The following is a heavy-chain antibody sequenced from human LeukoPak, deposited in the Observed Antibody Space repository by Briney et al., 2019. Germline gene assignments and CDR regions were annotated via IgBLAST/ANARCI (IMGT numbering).Heavy chain of an antibody. V-gene: IGHV3-74*01. CDR3: ASDYIYSNYVD. Sequence: GGSLRLSCAASGFTFSDYYMSWVRQAPGKGLVWVSRINSDGSSTSYADSVKGRFTISRDNAKNTLYLQMNSLRAEDTAVYYCASDYIYSNYVDWGQGTLVTVSS. J-gene: IGHJ4*02. CDR2: INSDGSST. CDR1: GFTFSDYY. D-gene: IGHD4-11*01.